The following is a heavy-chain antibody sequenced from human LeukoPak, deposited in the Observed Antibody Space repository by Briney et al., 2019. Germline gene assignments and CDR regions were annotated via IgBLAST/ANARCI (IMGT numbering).Heavy chain of an antibody. Sequence: GGSLRLSCAASGFTFSSYAMSWVRQAPGKGLEWVSAISGSGGSTYYADSVKGRFTISRDNSKNTLYLQMNSLRAEDTAVYYCATHITVATSFLDYWGQGTLVTVSS. CDR1: GFTFSSYA. J-gene: IGHJ4*02. V-gene: IGHV3-23*01. D-gene: IGHD4-23*01. CDR3: ATHITVATSFLDY. CDR2: ISGSGGST.